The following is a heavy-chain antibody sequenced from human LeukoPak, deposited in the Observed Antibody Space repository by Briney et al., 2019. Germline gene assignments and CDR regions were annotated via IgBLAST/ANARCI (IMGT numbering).Heavy chain of an antibody. CDR1: GFTFSSYE. CDR2: ISRSGSTI. CDR3: ARARNYGLDYYYMDV. J-gene: IGHJ6*03. D-gene: IGHD4-11*01. Sequence: GGSLRLSCAASGFTFSSYEMHWVRQAPGKGLEWVSYISRSGSTIYYADSVKGRFTISRDNAKNSLYLQMNSLRAQDTPVYYCARARNYGLDYYYMDVWGKGTTVTVSS. V-gene: IGHV3-48*03.